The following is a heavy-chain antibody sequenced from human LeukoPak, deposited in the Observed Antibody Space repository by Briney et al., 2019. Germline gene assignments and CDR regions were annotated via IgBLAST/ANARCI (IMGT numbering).Heavy chain of an antibody. D-gene: IGHD2-15*01. V-gene: IGHV5-51*01. J-gene: IGHJ3*02. CDR1: GYNFTNFW. Sequence: GESLKISCKGFGYNFTNFWTGWVRQMPGKGLEWMGVINPADSETRYSPSFQGPVTISADKSMNTSYLQWTTVQASDTAMYYCARQRCVSGRCYHTNVFDIWGQGTMVTISS. CDR3: ARQRCVSGRCYHTNVFDI. CDR2: INPADSET.